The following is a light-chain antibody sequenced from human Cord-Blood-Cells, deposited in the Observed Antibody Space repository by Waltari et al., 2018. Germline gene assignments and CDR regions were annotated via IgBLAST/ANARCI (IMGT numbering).Light chain of an antibody. CDR2: DVS. V-gene: IGLV2-14*01. J-gene: IGLJ2*01. CDR3: SSYTSSSTLV. Sequence: QSALTQPASVSGSPGQSITISCTGTSSDVGGYNYVSWYQQHPGKAPKLMIYDVSKRPSGVSNRFSGSKSGNTASLTISGLQAEDEAEYYCSSYTSSSTLVVGGGTKLTVL. CDR1: SSDVGGYNY.